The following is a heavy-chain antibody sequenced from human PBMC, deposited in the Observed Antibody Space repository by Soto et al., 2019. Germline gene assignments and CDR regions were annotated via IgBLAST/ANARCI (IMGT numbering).Heavy chain of an antibody. D-gene: IGHD2-2*01. CDR1: GVSISNGGYS. CDR3: AKDLGIVVVPAVWDWFDP. V-gene: IGHV4-30-2*02. Sequence: SETLSVTYTVSGVSISNGGYSWSCIRQPPGKGLEWIGYIYHSGSTYYNPSLKSRVTISRDNSKNTLYLQMNSLRAEDTAVYYCAKDLGIVVVPAVWDWFDPWGQGTLVTVSS. J-gene: IGHJ5*02. CDR2: IYHSGST.